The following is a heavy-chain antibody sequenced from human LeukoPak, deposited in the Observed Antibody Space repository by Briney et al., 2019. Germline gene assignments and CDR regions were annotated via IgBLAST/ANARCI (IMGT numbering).Heavy chain of an antibody. J-gene: IGHJ4*02. CDR2: IYYSGST. D-gene: IGHD6-13*01. V-gene: IGHV4-39*07. Sequence: SETLSLTCTVSGGSISSSSYYWGWIRQPPGKGLEWIGSIYYSGSTYYNPSLKSRVTISVDTSKNQFSLKLSSVTAADTAVYYCARDILSIAAAGDYWGQGTLVTVSS. CDR1: GGSISSSSYY. CDR3: ARDILSIAAAGDY.